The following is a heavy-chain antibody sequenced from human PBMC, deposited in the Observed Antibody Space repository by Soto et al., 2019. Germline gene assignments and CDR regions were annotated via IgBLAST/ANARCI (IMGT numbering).Heavy chain of an antibody. CDR2: IIPIFGTA. D-gene: IGHD2-2*01. J-gene: IGHJ4*02. CDR1: GGTFSSYA. CDR3: ARDLGDCSGTSGDDGG. V-gene: IGHV1-69*13. Sequence: ASVKVSCKASGGTFSSYAISWVRQAPGQGLEWMGGIIPIFGTANYAQKFQGRVTITADESTSTAYMELSSLRSEDTGVYYCARDLGDCSGTSGDDGGWGQGTLVTVSS.